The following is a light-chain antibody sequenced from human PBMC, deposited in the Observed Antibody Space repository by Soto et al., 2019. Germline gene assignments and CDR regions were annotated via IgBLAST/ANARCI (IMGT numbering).Light chain of an antibody. CDR2: EAS. CDR3: QQYNPWPPIT. V-gene: IGKV3-11*01. J-gene: IGKJ5*01. Sequence: EIVWTQSPANLSLSAGERAALAWRASQRVSSYLAWYQQKPGQAPRLLLYEASNRATGIPARFSGSGSRTDLALTISSLQSEDFAVYYCQQYNPWPPITFGQGTRLDIK. CDR1: QRVSSY.